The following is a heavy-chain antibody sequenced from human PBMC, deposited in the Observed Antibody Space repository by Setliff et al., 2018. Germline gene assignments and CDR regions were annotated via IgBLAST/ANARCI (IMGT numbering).Heavy chain of an antibody. D-gene: IGHD1-26*01. V-gene: IGHV4-61*09. J-gene: IGHJ4*02. CDR2: IFSRGSM. CDR3: ARGDSSGNNYPVLDY. Sequence: SETLSLTCTVSGTSISTGPYYWTWIRQSAERGLEWIGQIFSRGSMNYRPSLSSRVTISADSSKNQFSLQLVSVTASDTAVYYCARGDSSGNNYPVLDYWGQGILVTVSS. CDR1: GTSISTGPYY.